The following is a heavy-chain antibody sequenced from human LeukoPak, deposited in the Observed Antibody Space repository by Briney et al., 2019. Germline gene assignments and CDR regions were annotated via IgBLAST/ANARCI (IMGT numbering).Heavy chain of an antibody. V-gene: IGHV4-59*01. CDR3: ARPSREGYRYTFDY. Sequence: PSETLSLTCTVSGGSIGSYYWSWIRQPPGKGLEWIGYIYNSGNTNYSPSLKSRVSISVDTPKNQFSLKLSSVTAADTAVYYCARPSREGYRYTFDYWGQGILVTVSS. CDR1: GGSIGSYY. J-gene: IGHJ4*02. CDR2: IYNSGNT. D-gene: IGHD5-24*01.